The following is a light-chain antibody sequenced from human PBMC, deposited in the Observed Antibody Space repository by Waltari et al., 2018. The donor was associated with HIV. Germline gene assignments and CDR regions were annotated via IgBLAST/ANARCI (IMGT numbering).Light chain of an antibody. J-gene: IGLJ2*01. CDR1: SSDVGGYDY. CDR2: DVH. Sequence: QSALTQPRSVSGSPGQSVTISCTGTSSDVGGYDYVSWYQQHPGQAPKLIIYDVHKRPSGVPDRFSGSKSGNTASLTISGLQADDEGDFYCCSYAASYTRFGGGTKLTVL. CDR3: CSYAASYTR. V-gene: IGLV2-11*01.